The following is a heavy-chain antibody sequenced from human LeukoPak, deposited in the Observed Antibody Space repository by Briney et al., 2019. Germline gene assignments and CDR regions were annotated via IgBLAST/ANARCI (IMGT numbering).Heavy chain of an antibody. CDR1: GFKFSSYS. CDR3: GRHRSGSGTYFIDY. J-gene: IGHJ4*02. D-gene: IGHD3-10*01. CDR2: MKKDGSET. V-gene: IGHV3-7*01. Sequence: PGGSLRLSCVGSGFKFSSYSMIWVRQAPGKGLQWVANMKKDGSETKYVESVKGRFTISRDNAKNSLYLQMNSLRAEDTAVYYCGRHRSGSGTYFIDYWGQGTLVSVSS.